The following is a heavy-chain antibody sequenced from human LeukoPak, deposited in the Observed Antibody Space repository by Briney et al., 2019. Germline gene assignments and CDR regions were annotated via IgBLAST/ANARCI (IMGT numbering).Heavy chain of an antibody. V-gene: IGHV3-7*05. J-gene: IGHJ4*02. CDR3: ASANYGDYPFSVDY. D-gene: IGHD4-17*01. CDR2: IKQDGSEK. Sequence: GGSLRLSCAASGFTFSSYWMSWVRQAPGKGLKWVANIKQDGSEKYYVDSVKGRFTISRDNAKNSLYLQMNSLRAEDTAVYYCASANYGDYPFSVDYWGQGTLVTVSS. CDR1: GFTFSSYW.